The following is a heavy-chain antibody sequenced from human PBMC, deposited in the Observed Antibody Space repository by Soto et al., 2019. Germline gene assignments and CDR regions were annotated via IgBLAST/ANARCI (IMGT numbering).Heavy chain of an antibody. CDR1: GGSITPYY. CDR3: ARQQYTVVTAFDV. CDR2: VSYNGNT. Sequence: VQLKESGPGLVKPADTLSLKCTVSGGSITPYYWSWIRQTPGGGLEWIGYVSYNGNTNYNPSLKSRVSISADTSKNEFSLKLTSLTAADAAIYFFARQQYTVVTAFDVWGQGTIVAVSS. V-gene: IGHV4-59*07. J-gene: IGHJ3*01. D-gene: IGHD2-15*01.